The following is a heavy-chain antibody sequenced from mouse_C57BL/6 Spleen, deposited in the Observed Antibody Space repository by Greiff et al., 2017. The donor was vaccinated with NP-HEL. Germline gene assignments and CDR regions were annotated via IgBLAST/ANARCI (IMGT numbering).Heavy chain of an antibody. V-gene: IGHV1-4*01. CDR1: GYTFTSYT. D-gene: IGHD2-4*01. Sequence: QVQLQQSGAELARPGASVKMSCKASGYTFTSYTMHWVKQRPGQGLEWIGYINPSSGYTKYNQKFKDKATLTADKSSSTAYMQLSSLRSEDSAVYYCVYEYDVAMDYWGQGTSDTVSS. CDR3: VYEYDVAMDY. CDR2: INPSSGYT. J-gene: IGHJ4*01.